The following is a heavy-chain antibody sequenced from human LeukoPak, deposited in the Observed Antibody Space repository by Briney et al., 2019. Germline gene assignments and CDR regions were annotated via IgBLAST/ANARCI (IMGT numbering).Heavy chain of an antibody. CDR3: AKGLSTHGYYYYMDV. CDR2: INSDGSST. Sequence: GGSLRLSCEASGFTFSRYWMHWVRQAPGKGLVWVSRINSDGSSTTYADSVKGRFTISRDNAKNTLYLQMNSLRAEDTAVYYCAKGLSTHGYYYYMDVWGKGTTVTVSS. J-gene: IGHJ6*03. V-gene: IGHV3-74*01. CDR1: GFTFSRYW.